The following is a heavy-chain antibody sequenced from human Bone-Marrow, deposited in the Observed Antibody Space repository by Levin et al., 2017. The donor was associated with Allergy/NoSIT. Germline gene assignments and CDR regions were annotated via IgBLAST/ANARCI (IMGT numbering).Heavy chain of an antibody. CDR3: ARGPYAETDSSGYYESPYNWFDP. CDR2: INHSGST. V-gene: IGHV4-34*01. CDR1: GGSFSGYY. Sequence: PSETLSLTCAVYGGSFSGYYWSWIRQPPGKGLEWIGEINHSGSTNYNPSLKSRVTISVDTSKNQFSLKLSSVTAADTAVYYCARGPYAETDSSGYYESPYNWFDPWGQGTLVTVSS. D-gene: IGHD3-22*01. J-gene: IGHJ5*02.